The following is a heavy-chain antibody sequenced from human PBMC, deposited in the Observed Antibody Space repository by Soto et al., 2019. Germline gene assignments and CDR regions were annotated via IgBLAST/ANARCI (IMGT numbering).Heavy chain of an antibody. CDR3: ARQVDIVGATTGGFDY. V-gene: IGHV5-10-1*01. D-gene: IGHD1-26*01. CDR2: IDPSDSYT. Sequence: GESLKNSCKGSGYSFTSYWISWVRQMPGKGLEWMGRIDPSDSYTNYSPSFQGHVTISADKSISTAYLQWSSLKASDTAMYYCARQVDIVGATTGGFDYWGHGTLVTVSS. CDR1: GYSFTSYW. J-gene: IGHJ4*01.